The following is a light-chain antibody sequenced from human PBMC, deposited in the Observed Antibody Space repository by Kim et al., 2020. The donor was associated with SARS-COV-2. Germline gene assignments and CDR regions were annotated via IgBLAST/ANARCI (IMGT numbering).Light chain of an antibody. V-gene: IGKV2-30*02. J-gene: IGKJ1*01. CDR3: MQGTHWPWT. CDR1: QSLVHSDGSTY. Sequence: DVVTTQSPLSLPVTLGQPASISCRSSQSLVHSDGSTYLNWFQQRPGQSPRRLIYKVSNRDSGVPDRFSGSGSGTDFTLKISRVEAEDVGVYYCMQGTHWPWTFGQGTKVDIK. CDR2: KVS.